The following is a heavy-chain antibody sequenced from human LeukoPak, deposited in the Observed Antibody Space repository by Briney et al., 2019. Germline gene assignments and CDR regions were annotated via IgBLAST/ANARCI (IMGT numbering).Heavy chain of an antibody. V-gene: IGHV4-30-2*01. Sequence: SETLSLTCAVSGVSISSGGYSWSWIRQPPGKGLEWIGYIYHSGSTYYNPSLKSRVTISVDRSKNQFSLKLSSVTAADTAVYYCARSNHPRYYFDYWGQGTLVTVSS. CDR1: GVSISSGGYS. CDR3: ARSNHPRYYFDY. J-gene: IGHJ4*02. CDR2: IYHSGST. D-gene: IGHD1-14*01.